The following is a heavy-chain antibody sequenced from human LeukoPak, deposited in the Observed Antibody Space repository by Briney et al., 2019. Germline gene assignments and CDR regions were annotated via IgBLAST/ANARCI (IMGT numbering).Heavy chain of an antibody. V-gene: IGHV4-39*07. J-gene: IGHJ4*02. CDR2: INYSGTT. CDR1: GGSISSSSYY. Sequence: PSETLSLTCTVSGGSISSSSYYWGWIRQPPGKGLEWIGSINYSGTTYYNSSLKSRVTISVDTSKNQFSLKLNSLTAADTAVYYCARDRGVVAGTGGYFDYWGQGTLVTVSS. D-gene: IGHD6-19*01. CDR3: ARDRGVVAGTGGYFDY.